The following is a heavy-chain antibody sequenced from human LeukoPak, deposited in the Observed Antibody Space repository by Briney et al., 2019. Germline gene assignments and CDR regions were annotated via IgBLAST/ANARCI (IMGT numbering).Heavy chain of an antibody. CDR3: ASTLIEGCSGCQNPGDY. CDR1: GGTFSSYA. D-gene: IGHD6-19*01. V-gene: IGHV1-69*06. CDR2: IIPTFGTA. J-gene: IGHJ4*02. Sequence: GASVKVSCKASGGTFSSYAISWVRQAPGQGLEWMGGIIPTFGTANYAQKFRGRVTITADKSTSTAYMELSSLRSEDTAVYYCASTLIEGCSGCQNPGDYWGQGTLVTVSS.